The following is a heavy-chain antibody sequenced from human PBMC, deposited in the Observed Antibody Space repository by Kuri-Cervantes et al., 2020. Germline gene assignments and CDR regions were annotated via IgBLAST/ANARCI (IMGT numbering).Heavy chain of an antibody. CDR2: IYHSGST. D-gene: IGHD1-26*01. CDR1: GGSFSGYY. J-gene: IGHJ4*02. V-gene: IGHV4-34*01. Sequence: SQTLSLTCAVYGGSFSGYYWSWIRQPPGKGLECIGYIYHSGSTYYNPSLKSRVTISVDTSKNQFSLKLSSVTAADTAVYYCARHMGKWELPYFDYWGQGTLVTVSS. CDR3: ARHMGKWELPYFDY.